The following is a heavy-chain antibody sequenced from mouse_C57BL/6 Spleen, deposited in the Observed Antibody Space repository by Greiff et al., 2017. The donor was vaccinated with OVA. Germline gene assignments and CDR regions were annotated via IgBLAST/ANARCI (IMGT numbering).Heavy chain of an antibody. J-gene: IGHJ1*03. D-gene: IGHD1-1*01. V-gene: IGHV2-5*01. CDR3: DKEDYYGSSYWYFDV. CDR1: GFSLTSYG. Sequence: VQLQQSGPGLVQPSQSLSITCTVSGFSLTSYGVHWVRQSPGKGLEWLGVIWSGGSTDYNAAFMSRLSITKDNSKSQVFFKMNSLQADDTAIYYSDKEDYYGSSYWYFDVWGTGTTVTVSS. CDR2: IWSGGST.